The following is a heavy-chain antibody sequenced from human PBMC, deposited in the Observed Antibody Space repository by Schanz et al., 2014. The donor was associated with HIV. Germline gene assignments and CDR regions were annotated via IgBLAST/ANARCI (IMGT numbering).Heavy chain of an antibody. J-gene: IGHJ6*02. CDR3: VRGSARPDYYYYAMDV. CDR2: ISGSGGST. D-gene: IGHD6-6*01. Sequence: EVQLLESGGGLVQPGGSLRLSCAASGFTFSTYAMNWVRQAPGKGLEWVSGISGSGGSTYYADSVKGRFTISRDNSKNALYMQMNSLRVEDTAVYYCVRGSARPDYYYYAMDVWGQGTTVTVS. V-gene: IGHV3-23*01. CDR1: GFTFSTYA.